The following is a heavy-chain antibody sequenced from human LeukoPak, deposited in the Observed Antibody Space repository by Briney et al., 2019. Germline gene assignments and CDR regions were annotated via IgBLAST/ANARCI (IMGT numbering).Heavy chain of an antibody. J-gene: IGHJ5*02. Sequence: GGSLRLSCAASGFTFSSLWMTWVRQAPGKGLEWVANINQDGSEKYFVDSVKGRFTISRDNAKNSVFLQMNSLTVEDTAVYYCTTQLLWFGRVDPWGQGTLVTVSS. CDR1: GFTFSSLW. CDR3: TTQLLWFGRVDP. V-gene: IGHV3-7*01. D-gene: IGHD3-10*01. CDR2: INQDGSEK.